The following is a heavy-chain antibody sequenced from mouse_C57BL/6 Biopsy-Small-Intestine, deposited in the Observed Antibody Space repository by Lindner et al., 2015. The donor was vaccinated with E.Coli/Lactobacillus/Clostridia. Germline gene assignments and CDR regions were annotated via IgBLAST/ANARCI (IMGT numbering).Heavy chain of an antibody. CDR3: ARSVLWEEPR. Sequence: SVKVSCKAFEYRFTDFMHYYIHWVRLAPGQGLEWLGWINPNTGATKYAQKFHGRVTMTRDTSISTAYMELSRLTSDDTAVYYCARSVLWEEPRWGQGTRVTVSS. CDR2: INPNTGAT. V-gene: IGHV1-66*01. D-gene: IGHD4-1*01. CDR1: EYRFTDFMHYY. J-gene: IGHJ4*01.